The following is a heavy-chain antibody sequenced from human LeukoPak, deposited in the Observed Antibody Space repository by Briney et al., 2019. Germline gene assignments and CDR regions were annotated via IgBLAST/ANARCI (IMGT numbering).Heavy chain of an antibody. Sequence: GGSLRLSCAASGFTFSSFAMSWVRRAPGRGLEWVSSISGSGGATYYADSVKGRFTISRDNSENTLYLQINSLRVEDTAVFYCAKNYGSGTYYNYFDSWGQGTLVTVSS. CDR2: ISGSGGAT. D-gene: IGHD3-10*01. CDR1: GFTFSSFA. CDR3: AKNYGSGTYYNYFDS. V-gene: IGHV3-23*01. J-gene: IGHJ4*02.